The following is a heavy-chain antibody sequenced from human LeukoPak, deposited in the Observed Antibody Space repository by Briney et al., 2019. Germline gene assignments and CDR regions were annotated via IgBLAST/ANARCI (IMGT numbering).Heavy chain of an antibody. J-gene: IGHJ4*02. D-gene: IGHD6-13*01. V-gene: IGHV3-64*01. CDR1: GFTFSSYA. CDR2: ISSNGGST. Sequence: GGSLRLSCAASGFTFSSYAMHWVRQAPGKGLEYVSAISSNGGSTYYANSVKGRLTISRDNSKNTLYLQMGSLRAEDMAVYYCATSAGTPHWGQGTLVTVSS. CDR3: ATSAGTPH.